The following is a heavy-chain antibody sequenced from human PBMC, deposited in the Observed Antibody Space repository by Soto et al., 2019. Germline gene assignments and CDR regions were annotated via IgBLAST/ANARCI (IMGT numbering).Heavy chain of an antibody. V-gene: IGHV3-13*04. CDR3: ARVWYSYGLGYEY. CDR2: IGTAGDT. CDR1: VFTFSSYD. J-gene: IGHJ4*02. D-gene: IGHD5-18*01. Sequence: GWPLRLSCSSSVFTFSSYDMHWVLHATGKGLEWVSAIGTAGDTYYPGSVKGRFTISRENAKNSFYLQMNSLRAGDTAVYYCARVWYSYGLGYEYWGQGTLVTVSS.